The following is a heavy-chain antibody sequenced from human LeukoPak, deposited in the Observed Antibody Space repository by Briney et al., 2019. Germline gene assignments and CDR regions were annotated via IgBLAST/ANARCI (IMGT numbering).Heavy chain of an antibody. CDR3: ARDQDDSSGTDY. CDR1: GFTFSSYA. D-gene: IGHD3-22*01. CDR2: ISYDGSNK. V-gene: IGHV3-30*04. Sequence: GGSLRLSCAASGFTFSSYAMHWVRQAPGKGLEWVAVISYDGSNKYYADSVKGRFTISRDNSKNTLYLQMNSLRAEDTAVYYCARDQDDSSGTDYWGQGTLVTVSS. J-gene: IGHJ4*02.